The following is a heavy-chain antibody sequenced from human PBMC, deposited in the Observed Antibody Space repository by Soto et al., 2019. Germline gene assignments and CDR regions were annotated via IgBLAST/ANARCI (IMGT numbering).Heavy chain of an antibody. CDR1: GFTFTSSA. Sequence: SVKVSCKASGFTFTSSAVQWVRQARGQRLEWIGWIVVGSGNTNYAQKFQERVTITRDMSTSTAYMELSSLRSEDTAVYYCAATFGHYHASSGYYYHFDYWGQGTLVTVSS. CDR3: AATFGHYHASSGYYYHFDY. D-gene: IGHD3-22*01. J-gene: IGHJ4*02. CDR2: IVVGSGNT. V-gene: IGHV1-58*01.